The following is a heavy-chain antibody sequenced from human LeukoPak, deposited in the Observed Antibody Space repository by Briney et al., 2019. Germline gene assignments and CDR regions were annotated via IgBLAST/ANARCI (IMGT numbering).Heavy chain of an antibody. V-gene: IGHV4-30-4*01. CDR2: IYYSGST. CDR3: ARARMTTVTTFYFDY. D-gene: IGHD4-17*01. J-gene: IGHJ4*02. Sequence: SSETLSLTCTVSGGSISSGDYYWSWIRQPPGKGLEWIGYIYYSGSTYYNPSLKSRVTISVDTSKNQFSLKLSSMTAADTAVYYCARARMTTVTTFYFDYWGQGTLVTVSS. CDR1: GGSISSGDYY.